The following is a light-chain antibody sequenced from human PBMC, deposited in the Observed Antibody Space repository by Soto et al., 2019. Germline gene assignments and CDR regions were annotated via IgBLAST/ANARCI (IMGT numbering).Light chain of an antibody. Sequence: DIQMTQSPSSVSASVGDRVTITCRASQGISSWLAWYQQKPGKAPKLLIYAASTLQSGVPSRFSGSGSGADFTLTISCLQSEDFATYYCQQYYSYPFTFGQGTRLEIK. CDR2: AAS. CDR1: QGISSW. CDR3: QQYYSYPFT. V-gene: IGKV1-12*01. J-gene: IGKJ5*01.